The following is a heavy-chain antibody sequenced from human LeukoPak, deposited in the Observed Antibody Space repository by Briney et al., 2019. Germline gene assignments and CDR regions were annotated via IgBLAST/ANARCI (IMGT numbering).Heavy chain of an antibody. CDR3: AKAEYYYDSLYYYGMDV. V-gene: IGHV3-23*01. CDR1: GFTFSSYA. Sequence: AGSLRLPCAASGFTFSSYAMSWVRQAPGKGLEWVSAISGSGGSTYYADAVKGRFTISRDNSKNTLYLQMNSLRAEDTAVYYCAKAEYYYDSLYYYGMDVWGQGTTVTVSS. J-gene: IGHJ6*02. D-gene: IGHD3-22*01. CDR2: ISGSGGST.